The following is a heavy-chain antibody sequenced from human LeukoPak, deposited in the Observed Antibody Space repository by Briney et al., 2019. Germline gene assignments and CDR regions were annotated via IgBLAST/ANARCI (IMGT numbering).Heavy chain of an antibody. Sequence: GRSLRLSCAASGFTFSSYAMHWVRQAPGKGLEWVVVISYDGSNKYYADSVKGRFTISRDNSKNTLYLQMDSLRAEDTAVYYCAREGDGGSAAFDYWGQGTLVTVS. V-gene: IGHV3-30-3*01. CDR1: GFTFSSYA. D-gene: IGHD2-15*01. CDR2: ISYDGSNK. CDR3: AREGDGGSAAFDY. J-gene: IGHJ4*02.